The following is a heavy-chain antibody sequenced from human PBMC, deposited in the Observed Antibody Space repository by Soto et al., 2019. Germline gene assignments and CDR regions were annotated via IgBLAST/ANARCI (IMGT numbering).Heavy chain of an antibody. CDR2: ISRGSSNI. CDR1: GFAFRSYN. D-gene: IGHD2-15*01. J-gene: IGHJ4*02. Sequence: EVQLVESGGGLVKPGGSLTLSWAASGFAFRSYNMNWVRQAPGKGLEWVASISRGSSNIYYADSVKGRFTISRDNAKNSLFLQMDSLRAEDSAVYYCASATVVAATFDFCGPGTLVTVSS. CDR3: ASATVVAATFDF. V-gene: IGHV3-21*01.